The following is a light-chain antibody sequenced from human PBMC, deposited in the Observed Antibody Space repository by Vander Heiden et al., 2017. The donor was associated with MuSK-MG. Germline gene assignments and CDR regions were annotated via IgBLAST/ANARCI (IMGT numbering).Light chain of an antibody. Sequence: EIVLTQSPGTLSLSPGERATLSCRASQSVSSSYLAWYQQKPGQAPRLLIYGASSRATGIPDRFSGSGSGTDFTLTISRLEPEDFAVYYCQQYCSSPLWTFGQGTKVEIK. CDR2: GAS. CDR3: QQYCSSPLWT. J-gene: IGKJ1*01. V-gene: IGKV3-20*01. CDR1: QSVSSSY.